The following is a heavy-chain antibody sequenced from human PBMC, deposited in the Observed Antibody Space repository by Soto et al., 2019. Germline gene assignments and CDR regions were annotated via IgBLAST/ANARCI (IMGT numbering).Heavy chain of an antibody. CDR2: IYYSGST. CDR3: TTGPTAYYGSGYGMDV. D-gene: IGHD3-10*01. Sequence: PSETLSLTCTVSGGSISSGGYYWSWIRQHPGKGLEWIGYIYYSGSTYYNPSLKSRVTISVDTSKNQFSLKLSSVTAADTAVYYCTTGPTAYYGSGYGMDVWGQGTTVTVSS. J-gene: IGHJ6*02. V-gene: IGHV4-31*03. CDR1: GGSISSGGYY.